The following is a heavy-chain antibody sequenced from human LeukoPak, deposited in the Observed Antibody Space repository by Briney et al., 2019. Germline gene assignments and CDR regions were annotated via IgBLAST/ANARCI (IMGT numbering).Heavy chain of an antibody. D-gene: IGHD3-10*01. Sequence: ASVKVSCKASGYTLTGYYMHWVRQAPGQGLEWMGWINPNSGGTNYAQKFQGRVTMTRDTSISTAYMELSRLRSDDAAVYYCARARITMVRGQDYWGQGTLVTVSS. V-gene: IGHV1-2*02. CDR3: ARARITMVRGQDY. CDR1: GYTLTGYY. J-gene: IGHJ4*02. CDR2: INPNSGGT.